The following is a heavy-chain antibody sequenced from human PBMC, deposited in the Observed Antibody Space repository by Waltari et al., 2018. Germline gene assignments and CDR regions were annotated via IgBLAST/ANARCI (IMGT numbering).Heavy chain of an antibody. CDR1: GYTVTNFG. CDR2: ISPYTGYT. Sequence: QVQLVQSGAEVKKPGAPVRVSCKASGYTVTNFGINWVRRAPGPGLEWMGWISPYTGYTDYEQKIQGRVTMTTDTSTSTDYLEVRNLRSDDTAVYFCARGGGPRTVVALTFDYWGEGTLVSVSS. CDR3: ARGGGPRTVVALTFDY. D-gene: IGHD5-12*01. V-gene: IGHV1-18*01. J-gene: IGHJ4*02.